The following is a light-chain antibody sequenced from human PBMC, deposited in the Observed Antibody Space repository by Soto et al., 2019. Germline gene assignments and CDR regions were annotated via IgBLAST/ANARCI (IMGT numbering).Light chain of an antibody. V-gene: IGKV3-15*01. CDR1: QSVSSN. CDR3: QQFNNWPPWT. J-gene: IGKJ1*01. CDR2: GAS. Sequence: MAQISSTQDLVPRQRASLSWRASQSVSSNLAWYQQKPGQAPRLLIYGASTRATGIPARFSGSGSGTEFTLTISILQSEDFAVYYCQQFNNWPPWTFGQGTKVDIK.